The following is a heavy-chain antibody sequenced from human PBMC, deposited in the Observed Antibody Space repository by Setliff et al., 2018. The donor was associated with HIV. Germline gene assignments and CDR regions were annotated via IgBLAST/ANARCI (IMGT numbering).Heavy chain of an antibody. CDR1: GYPFSGYG. Sequence: GASVKVSCKASGYPFSGYGISWVRQAPGQGLEWIGWIYPNTGGTNYAQKFQGRVTMTRDTSISTAYMELSRLTSDDTAIYYCTRSTTADWGQGTMVTVSS. V-gene: IGHV1-2*02. D-gene: IGHD4-17*01. CDR2: IYPNTGGT. CDR3: TRSTTAD. J-gene: IGHJ4*02.